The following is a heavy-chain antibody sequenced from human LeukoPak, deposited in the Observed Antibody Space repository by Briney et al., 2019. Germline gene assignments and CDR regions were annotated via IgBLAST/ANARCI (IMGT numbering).Heavy chain of an antibody. CDR1: GGSISNYY. CDR2: IYSSGST. J-gene: IGHJ2*01. D-gene: IGHD1-26*01. V-gene: IGHV4-59*13. Sequence: PSETLSLTCTVPGGSISNYYWSWFRQPPGKGLEWIGYIYSSGSTSYNPSLRSRVAMSMDTSKNQFSLKLNSVTAADTAVYYRARPGWEPGNWYFDLWGRGTLVTVSS. CDR3: ARPGWEPGNWYFDL.